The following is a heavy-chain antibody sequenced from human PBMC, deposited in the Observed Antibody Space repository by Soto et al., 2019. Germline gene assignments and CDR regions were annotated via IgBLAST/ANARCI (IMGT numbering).Heavy chain of an antibody. CDR2: ISYDGSNK. Sequence: GSLRLSCAASGFTFSSYAMHWVRQAPGKGLEWVAVISYDGSNKYYADSVKGRFTISRDNSKNTLYLQMNSLRAEDTAVYYCARDPRPLRVWGQGTTVTVSS. V-gene: IGHV3-30-3*01. CDR1: GFTFSSYA. D-gene: IGHD6-6*01. J-gene: IGHJ6*02. CDR3: ARDPRPLRV.